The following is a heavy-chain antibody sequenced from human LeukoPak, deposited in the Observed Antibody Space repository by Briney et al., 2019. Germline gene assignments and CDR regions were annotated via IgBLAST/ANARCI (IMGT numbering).Heavy chain of an antibody. CDR1: GGSISSYY. CDR3: AREGGPRDY. J-gene: IGHJ4*02. CDR2: IYYSGST. Sequence: SETLSLTCTVSGGSISSYYWSWIRQPPGKGLEWLGYIYYSGSTNYNSSLKSRVTISIDTSKNQFSLKLSSVTAADTAVYYCAREGGPRDYWGQGTLVTVSS. D-gene: IGHD2-15*01. V-gene: IGHV4-59*12.